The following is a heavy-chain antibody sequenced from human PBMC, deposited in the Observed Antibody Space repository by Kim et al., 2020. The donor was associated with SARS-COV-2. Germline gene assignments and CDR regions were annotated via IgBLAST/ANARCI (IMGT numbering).Heavy chain of an antibody. J-gene: IGHJ4*02. CDR1: GFTFSSYA. D-gene: IGHD1-26*01. Sequence: GGSLRLSCAASGFTFSSYAMHWVRQAPGKGLEWVAGISYDGSNKYYADSVKGRFTISRDNSKNTLYLQMNSLRAEDTAVYYCARGRGGSYWGFDYWGQGTLVTVSS. CDR2: ISYDGSNK. V-gene: IGHV3-30*04. CDR3: ARGRGGSYWGFDY.